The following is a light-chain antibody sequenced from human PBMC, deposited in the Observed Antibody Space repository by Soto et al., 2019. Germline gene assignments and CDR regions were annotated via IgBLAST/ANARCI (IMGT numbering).Light chain of an antibody. V-gene: IGKV3-11*01. Sequence: EIVLTQSPATLSLSPGERATLSCRASQSVSSYLAWYQQKPGQAPRLLIYDASNRATGIPARFSGSGSGTDFTLTISSLEPKDFAGYYCQQRRNWPLTFGGGTKVEIK. CDR3: QQRRNWPLT. J-gene: IGKJ4*01. CDR2: DAS. CDR1: QSVSSY.